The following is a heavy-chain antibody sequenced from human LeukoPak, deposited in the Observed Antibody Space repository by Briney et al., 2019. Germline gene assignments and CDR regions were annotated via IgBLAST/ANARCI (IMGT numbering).Heavy chain of an antibody. D-gene: IGHD6-19*01. J-gene: IGHJ4*02. Sequence: PGGSLRLSCAASGFTFSSYSMNWVRQAPGKGLEWVSAISGSGGSTYYADSVKGRFTISRDNSKNTLYLQMNSLRAEDTAVYYCAKDYPIKAEAGTGRYFDYWGQGTLVTVSS. V-gene: IGHV3-23*01. CDR2: ISGSGGST. CDR3: AKDYPIKAEAGTGRYFDY. CDR1: GFTFSSYS.